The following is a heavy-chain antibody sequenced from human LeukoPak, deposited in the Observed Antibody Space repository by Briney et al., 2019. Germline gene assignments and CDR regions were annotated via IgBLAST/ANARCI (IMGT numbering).Heavy chain of an antibody. CDR1: GGSISSSSCY. CDR3: ARPRRSYDSSGIDAFDI. V-gene: IGHV4-39*01. J-gene: IGHJ3*02. CDR2: IYYSGST. D-gene: IGHD3-22*01. Sequence: PSETLSLTCTVSGGSISSSSCYWGWIRQPPGKGLEWIGSIYYSGSTYYNPSLKSRVTISVDTSKNQFSLKLSSVTAADTAVYYCARPRRSYDSSGIDAFDIWGQGTMVTVSS.